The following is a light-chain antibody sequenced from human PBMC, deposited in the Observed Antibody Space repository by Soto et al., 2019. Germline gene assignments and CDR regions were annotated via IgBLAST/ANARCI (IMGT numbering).Light chain of an antibody. CDR1: QSILYSSNNKYY. CDR3: QQYYSTPT. Sequence: DIVMTQSPDSLAVSLGERATINCKSSQSILYSSNNKYYLAWYQQKPGQPPKLLIYWASTRESGVPDRFSGSGSGTDFTLTISSRQAEDVAVYYCQQYYSTPTFGGGTKVEIK. CDR2: WAS. V-gene: IGKV4-1*01. J-gene: IGKJ4*01.